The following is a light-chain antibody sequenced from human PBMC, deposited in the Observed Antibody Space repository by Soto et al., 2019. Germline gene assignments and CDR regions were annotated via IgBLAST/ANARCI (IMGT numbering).Light chain of an antibody. CDR1: NIGRKS. J-gene: IGLJ1*01. V-gene: IGLV3-9*01. Sequence: SYELTQPLSVSVALGQTARVTCGGANIGRKSVHWYQQKPGQAPVLVMYRDKNRPSGIPERFSGSNSGNTATLTITEAQPGDEADYYCHVWDSSTQVFGTGTKVTVL. CDR2: RDK. CDR3: HVWDSSTQV.